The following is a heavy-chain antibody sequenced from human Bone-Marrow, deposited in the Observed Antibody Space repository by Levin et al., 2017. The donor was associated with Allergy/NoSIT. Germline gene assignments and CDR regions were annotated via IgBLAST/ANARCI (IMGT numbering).Heavy chain of an antibody. CDR2: ILPSSGDT. Sequence: ASVKVSCKTSGYTFSDYYLHWIRQAPGQGPEWMGWILPSSGDTTYAQKFQTRVTLTTDTSINTAYMEFSSLTSDDTAVYYFASGFYDNSGYYYPRPRGALAIWGQGTMVTVSS. CDR1: GYTFSDYY. CDR3: ASGFYDNSGYYYPRPRGALAI. D-gene: IGHD2/OR15-2a*01. V-gene: IGHV1-2*02. J-gene: IGHJ3*02.